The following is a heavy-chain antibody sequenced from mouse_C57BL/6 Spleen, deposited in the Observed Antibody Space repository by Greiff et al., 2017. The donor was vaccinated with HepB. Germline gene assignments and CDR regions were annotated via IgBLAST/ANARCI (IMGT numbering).Heavy chain of an antibody. D-gene: IGHD2-12*01. CDR3: ARALRRVYYFDY. CDR1: GYTFTSYW. CDR2: IYPGSGST. J-gene: IGHJ2*01. V-gene: IGHV1-55*01. Sequence: QVQLQQPGAELVKPGASVKMSCKASGYTFTSYWITWVKQRPGQGLEWIGDIYPGSGSTNYNEKFKSKATLTVDTSSSTAYMQLSSLTSEDSAVYYCARALRRVYYFDYWGQGTTLTVSS.